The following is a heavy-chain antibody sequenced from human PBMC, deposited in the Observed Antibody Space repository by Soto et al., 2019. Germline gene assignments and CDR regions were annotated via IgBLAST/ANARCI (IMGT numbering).Heavy chain of an antibody. CDR1: GMAFRGYE. CDR3: ARVKKPYSSGWYVGYYGMDV. J-gene: IGHJ6*02. CDR2: IKHSGSA. Sequence: SETLSRTCAVDGMAFRGYEWRGIRQPRGKGRGWIGEIKHSGSANYNPSLKSRVTISVDTSKNQFSLKLSSVTAADTAVYYCARVKKPYSSGWYVGYYGMDVWGQGTTVTDYS. D-gene: IGHD6-19*01. V-gene: IGHV4-34*01.